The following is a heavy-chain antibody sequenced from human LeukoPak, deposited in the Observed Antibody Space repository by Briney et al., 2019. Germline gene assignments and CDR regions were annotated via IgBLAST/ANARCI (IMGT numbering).Heavy chain of an antibody. Sequence: GASVKVSCKASGYTFTSYGISWVRQAPGQGLEWMGIINPSGGSTNYAQKFQGRVTMTRDTATSTVYMELSSLRSEDTAVYYCARDGSDGSSGFNSMDVWGKGTTVTVSS. CDR3: ARDGSDGSSGFNSMDV. CDR1: GYTFTSYG. J-gene: IGHJ6*03. CDR2: INPSGGST. V-gene: IGHV1-46*01. D-gene: IGHD3-22*01.